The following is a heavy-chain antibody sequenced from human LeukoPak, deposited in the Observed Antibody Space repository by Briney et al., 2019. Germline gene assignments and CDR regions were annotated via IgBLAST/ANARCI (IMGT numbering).Heavy chain of an antibody. J-gene: IGHJ5*02. CDR3: ASSGSSRFRGWFDP. D-gene: IGHD6-13*01. V-gene: IGHV4-59*12. Sequence: SETLSLTCTVSGGSISSYYWSWIRQPPGKGLEWIGYIYYSGSTNYNPSLKSRVTISVDTSKNQFSLKLSSVTAADTAVYYCASSGSSRFRGWFDPWGQGTLVTVSS. CDR1: GGSISSYY. CDR2: IYYSGST.